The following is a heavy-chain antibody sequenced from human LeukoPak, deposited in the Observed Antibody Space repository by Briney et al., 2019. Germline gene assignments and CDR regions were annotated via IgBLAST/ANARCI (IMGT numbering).Heavy chain of an antibody. V-gene: IGHV3-30*02. CDR1: GFIFSKYG. CDR2: IRYATANK. D-gene: IGHD3-16*01. CDR3: ANSGGEGWLDT. J-gene: IGHJ5*02. Sequence: GGSLRLSCEVSGFIFSKYGMHWVRQPPGKGLEWLAFIRYATANKFYADSVKGRFTVSRDNSKPTLYLQMNSLRPDDTAVYYCANSGGEGWLDTWGPGTLVTVSS.